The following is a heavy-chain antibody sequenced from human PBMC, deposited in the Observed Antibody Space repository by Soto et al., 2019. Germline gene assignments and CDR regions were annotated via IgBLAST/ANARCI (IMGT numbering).Heavy chain of an antibody. CDR3: AKGVAAWGFFDY. CDR1: GFTFDDYA. D-gene: IGHD2-15*01. Sequence: EVQLVESGGGLVQPGRSLRLSCAASGFTFDDYAMHWVRLAPGKGLEWVSGIGWNSGSIGYADSVKGRFTISRDNAKNSLYLQMNSLRAEDTALYYCAKGVAAWGFFDYWGQGTLVTVSS. CDR2: IGWNSGSI. J-gene: IGHJ4*02. V-gene: IGHV3-9*01.